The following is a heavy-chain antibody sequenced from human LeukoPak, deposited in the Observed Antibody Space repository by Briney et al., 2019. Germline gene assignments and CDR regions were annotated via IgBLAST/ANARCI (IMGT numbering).Heavy chain of an antibody. CDR1: GFTFSNVG. J-gene: IGHJ6*02. CDR3: AKPSGYFHGMDV. D-gene: IGHD1-1*01. Sequence: GTSLRLSCAASGFTFSNVGMHWVRRAPGKGLEWVAFTSNDGSNKYYEDSVKGRFTISRDNSQNTLFLQMNSLRGEDTAVYYCAKPSGYFHGMDVWGQGTTVTVSS. V-gene: IGHV3-30*18. CDR2: TSNDGSNK.